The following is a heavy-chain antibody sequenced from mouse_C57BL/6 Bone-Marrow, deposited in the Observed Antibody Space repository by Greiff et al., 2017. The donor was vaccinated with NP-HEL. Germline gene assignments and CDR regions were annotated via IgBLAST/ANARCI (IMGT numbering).Heavy chain of an antibody. J-gene: IGHJ3*01. CDR2: ISGGGGNT. D-gene: IGHD2-3*01. CDR1: GFTFSSYT. CDR3: ARPYDGYPTWFAY. Sequence: EVMLVESGGGLVKPGGSLKLSCAASGFTFSSYTMSWVRQTPEKRLEWVATISGGGGNTYYPDSVKGRFTISRDNAKNTLYLQMSSLRSEDTALYYCARPYDGYPTWFAYWGQGTLVTVSA. V-gene: IGHV5-9*01.